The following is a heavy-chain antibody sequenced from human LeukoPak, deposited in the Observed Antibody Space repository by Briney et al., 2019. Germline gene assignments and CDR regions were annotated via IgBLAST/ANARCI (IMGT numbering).Heavy chain of an antibody. CDR3: ATRSESYYY. J-gene: IGHJ4*02. D-gene: IGHD2/OR15-2a*01. V-gene: IGHV3-53*01. Sequence: GGSLRLSCAASGFTVSTNSMSWVRQAPGKGLEWVSGIYSGGDTYYADSVKGRFTISRDNSKNTLYLRMNSLRAEDTAIYYCATRSESYYYWGQGTLVTVSS. CDR1: GFTVSTNS. CDR2: IYSGGDT.